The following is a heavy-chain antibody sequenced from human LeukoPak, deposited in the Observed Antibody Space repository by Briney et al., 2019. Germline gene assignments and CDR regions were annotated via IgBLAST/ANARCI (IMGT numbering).Heavy chain of an antibody. CDR3: ARWDRAFDI. CDR1: GGSISSYY. J-gene: IGHJ3*02. Sequence: PSETLSLTCTVTGGSISSYYWSWIRQPPGKGLEWIGYIYYSGSTNYNPSLKSRVTISVDTSKNQFSLKLSSVTAADTAVYYCARWDRAFDIWGQGTMVTVSS. CDR2: IYYSGST. D-gene: IGHD1-26*01. V-gene: IGHV4-59*01.